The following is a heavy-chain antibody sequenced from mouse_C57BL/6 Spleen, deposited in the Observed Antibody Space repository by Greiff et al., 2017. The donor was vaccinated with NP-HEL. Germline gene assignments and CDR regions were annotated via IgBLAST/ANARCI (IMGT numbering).Heavy chain of an antibody. Sequence: EVKLMESGGGLVKPGGSLKLSCAASGFTFSDYGMHWVRQAPEKGLEWVAYISSGSSTIYYADTVKGRFTISRDNAKNTLCLQMTSLRSEDTAMYYCARSGSGYYFDYWGQGTTLTVSS. D-gene: IGHD3-2*02. CDR1: GFTFSDYG. CDR2: ISSGSSTI. CDR3: ARSGSGYYFDY. V-gene: IGHV5-17*01. J-gene: IGHJ2*01.